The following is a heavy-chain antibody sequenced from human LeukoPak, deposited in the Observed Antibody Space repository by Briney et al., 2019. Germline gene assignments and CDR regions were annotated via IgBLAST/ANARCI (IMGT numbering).Heavy chain of an antibody. CDR2: INSDGSST. J-gene: IGHJ4*02. D-gene: IGHD2-2*01. CDR3: ARDGGCSSTSCYPAGDY. V-gene: IGHV3-74*01. CDR1: GFTFSDYW. Sequence: PGGSLTLSCAASGFTFSDYWMHWVRQAPGKGLVWVSRINSDGSSTSYADSVKGRFTISRDNAKNTLYLQMNSLRAEDTAVYYCARDGGCSSTSCYPAGDYWGQGTLVTVSS.